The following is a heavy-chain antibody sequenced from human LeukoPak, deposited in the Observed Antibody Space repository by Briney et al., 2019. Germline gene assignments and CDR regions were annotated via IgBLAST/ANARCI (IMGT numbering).Heavy chain of an antibody. V-gene: IGHV4-4*07. CDR2: IYISGST. J-gene: IGHJ6*03. CDR3: ARDLRYYDSSGKAYYYFMDV. Sequence: SETLSLTCSVSGGSISSYHWSWIRQPAGKGLEWIGRIYISGSTNYNPSLKSRVTMSVDTSKNQFSLKLSSVTAADTAVYYCARDLRYYDSSGKAYYYFMDVWGKGTTVTVSS. D-gene: IGHD3-22*01. CDR1: GGSISSYH.